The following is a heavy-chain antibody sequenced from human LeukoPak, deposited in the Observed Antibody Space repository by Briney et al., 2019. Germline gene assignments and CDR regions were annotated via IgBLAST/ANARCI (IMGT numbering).Heavy chain of an antibody. J-gene: IGHJ4*02. V-gene: IGHV1-2*02. CDR2: INPNSGGT. CDR1: GYTFTGYY. D-gene: IGHD5-24*01. CDR3: ARSRDGYNSCFDY. Sequence: VSVKVSCKASGYTFTGYYMHWVRQAPGQGLEWMGWINPNSGGTNYAQKFQGRVTMTRDTSISTAYMELSRLRSDDTAVYYCARSRDGYNSCFDYWGQGTLVTVSS.